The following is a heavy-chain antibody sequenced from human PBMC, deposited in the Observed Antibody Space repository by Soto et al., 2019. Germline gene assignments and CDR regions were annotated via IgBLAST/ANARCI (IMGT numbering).Heavy chain of an antibody. CDR1: GFTFPSSA. CDR3: AADPDFYGSGRYAFDI. J-gene: IGHJ3*02. V-gene: IGHV1-58*01. Sequence: QMQLLQSGPEVKKPGTSVKVACKASGFTFPSSAVQWVRQARGQRLEWIGWIVVGSGNTNYAQKFQERVTISRDMSTSTAYMELSSLRSEDTAVYYCAADPDFYGSGRYAFDIWGQGTIVTVSS. CDR2: IVVGSGNT. D-gene: IGHD3-10*01.